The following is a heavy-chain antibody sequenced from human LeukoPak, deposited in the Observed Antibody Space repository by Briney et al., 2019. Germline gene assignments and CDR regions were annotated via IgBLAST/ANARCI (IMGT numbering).Heavy chain of an antibody. CDR2: LSGSGNSR. CDR3: ARDVDGGY. Sequence: GGSLRLSCAASGFTYSSYAMTWVRQSPGKGLEWVSTLSGSGNSRYYADSVQGRFTISRDNFKNTLYLQMNSLRVEDTAVYYCARDVDGGYWGQGTLVTVSS. J-gene: IGHJ4*02. D-gene: IGHD5-12*01. CDR1: GFTYSSYA. V-gene: IGHV3-23*01.